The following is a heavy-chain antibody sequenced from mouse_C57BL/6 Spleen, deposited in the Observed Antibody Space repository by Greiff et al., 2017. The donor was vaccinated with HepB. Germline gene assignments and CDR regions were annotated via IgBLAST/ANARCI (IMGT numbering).Heavy chain of an antibody. Sequence: QVQLQQPGAELVRPGSSVKLSCKASGYTFTSYWMDWVKQRPGQGLEWIGNIYPSDSETHYNQKFKDKATLTVDKSSSPAYMQLSSLTSEDSAVYYWARRTYYDYDGFAYWGQGTLVTVSA. CDR2: IYPSDSET. V-gene: IGHV1-61*01. CDR1: GYTFTSYW. CDR3: ARRTYYDYDGFAY. J-gene: IGHJ3*01. D-gene: IGHD2-4*01.